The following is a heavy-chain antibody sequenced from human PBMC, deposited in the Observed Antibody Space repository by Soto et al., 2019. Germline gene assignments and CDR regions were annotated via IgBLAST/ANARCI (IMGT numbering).Heavy chain of an antibody. J-gene: IGHJ6*02. D-gene: IGHD2-21*02. CDR2: IVVGSGNT. CDR3: AAATLPPPVVTPGYYYYGMDV. CDR1: GFTFTSSA. V-gene: IGHV1-58*01. Sequence: EASVKVSCKASGFTFTSSAVQWVRQARGQRLEWIGWIVVGSGNTNYAQKFQERVTSTRDMSTSTAYMELSSLRSEDTAVYYCAAATLPPPVVTPGYYYYGMDVWGQGTTVTVSS.